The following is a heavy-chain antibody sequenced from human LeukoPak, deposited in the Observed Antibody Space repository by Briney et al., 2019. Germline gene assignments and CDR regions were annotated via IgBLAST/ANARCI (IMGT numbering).Heavy chain of an antibody. V-gene: IGHV3-23*01. CDR3: AKGNKGSCYLGFDC. Sequence: GGSLRLSCAASGFTFSRFAMSWVRQAPGKVLEWVTTISGSGGSTYYADSVKGRFTISRDNSKNTLYLQMNSLRAEDTAVYYCAKGNKGSCYLGFDCWGQGTLVTVSS. CDR1: GFTFSRFA. J-gene: IGHJ4*02. D-gene: IGHD2/OR15-2a*01. CDR2: ISGSGGST.